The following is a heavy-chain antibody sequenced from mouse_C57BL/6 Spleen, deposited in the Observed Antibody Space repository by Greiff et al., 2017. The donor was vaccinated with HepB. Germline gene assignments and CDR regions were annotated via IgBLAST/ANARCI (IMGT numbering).Heavy chain of an antibody. Sequence: EVKLEESGGGLVQPGGSMKLSCVASGFTFSNYWMNWVRQSPEKGLEWVAQIRLKSDNYATHYAESVKGRFTISRDDSKSSVYLQMNNLRAEDTGIYYCTRDGYYDAMDYWGQGTSVTVSS. CDR1: GFTFSNYW. J-gene: IGHJ4*01. D-gene: IGHD2-3*01. CDR3: TRDGYYDAMDY. CDR2: IRLKSDNYAT. V-gene: IGHV6-3*01.